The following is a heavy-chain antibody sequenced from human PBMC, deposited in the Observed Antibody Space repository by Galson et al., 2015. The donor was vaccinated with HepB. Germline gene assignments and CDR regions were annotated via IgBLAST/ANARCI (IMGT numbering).Heavy chain of an antibody. Sequence: SVKVSCKASGYTFTGYYMHWVRQAPGQGLEWMGWINPNSGGTNYAQKFQGWVTMTRDTSISTAYMELSRLRSDDTAVYYCARSGRITMVRGVSGFDYWGQGTLVTVSS. CDR1: GYTFTGYY. CDR3: ARSGRITMVRGVSGFDY. CDR2: INPNSGGT. V-gene: IGHV1-2*04. D-gene: IGHD3-10*01. J-gene: IGHJ4*02.